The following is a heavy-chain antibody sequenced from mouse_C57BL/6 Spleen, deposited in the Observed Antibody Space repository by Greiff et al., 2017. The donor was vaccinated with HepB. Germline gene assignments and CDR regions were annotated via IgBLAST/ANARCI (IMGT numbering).Heavy chain of an antibody. CDR3: ARKDYGSSFYYAMDY. D-gene: IGHD1-1*01. CDR1: GFTFSDYG. Sequence: EVKLQESGGGLVKPGGSLKLSCAASGFTFSDYGMHWVRQAPEKGLEWVAYISSGSSTIYYADTVKGRFTISRDNAKNTLFLQMTSLRSEDTAMYYCARKDYGSSFYYAMDYWGQGTSVTVSS. J-gene: IGHJ4*01. V-gene: IGHV5-17*01. CDR2: ISSGSSTI.